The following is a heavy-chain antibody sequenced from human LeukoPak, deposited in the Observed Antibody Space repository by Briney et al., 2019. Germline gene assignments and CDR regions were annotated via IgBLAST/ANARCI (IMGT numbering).Heavy chain of an antibody. Sequence: GGSLRLSCAASGFTFSSYWMSWVRQAPGKGLEWVANIKQDGSEKYYVDSVKGRFTISRDNAKNSLYLQMNSLRAEDTAAYYCASGGADYGDYEHAFDIWGQGTMVTVSS. V-gene: IGHV3-7*01. CDR2: IKQDGSEK. CDR3: ASGGADYGDYEHAFDI. D-gene: IGHD4-17*01. J-gene: IGHJ3*02. CDR1: GFTFSSYW.